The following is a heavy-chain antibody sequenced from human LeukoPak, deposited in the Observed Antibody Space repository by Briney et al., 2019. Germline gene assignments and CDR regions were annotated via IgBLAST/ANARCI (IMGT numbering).Heavy chain of an antibody. Sequence: PGRSLRLSCAASGFTFSSYAMHWVRQAPGKGLEWVAVISYDGSNKYYADSVKGRFTISRDNSKNTLYLQMNSLRAEDPAVYYCAREIVLIGCYRMDVWGQGTTVTVSS. J-gene: IGHJ6*02. D-gene: IGHD2-8*01. CDR2: ISYDGSNK. CDR3: AREIVLIGCYRMDV. CDR1: GFTFSSYA. V-gene: IGHV3-30-3*01.